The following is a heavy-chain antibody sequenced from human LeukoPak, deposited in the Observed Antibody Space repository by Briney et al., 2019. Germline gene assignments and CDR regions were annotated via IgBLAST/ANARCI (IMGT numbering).Heavy chain of an antibody. CDR2: IYASASA. J-gene: IGHJ5*02. CDR1: GDSISSGGSH. D-gene: IGHD4-17*01. V-gene: IGHV4-61*02. CDR3: AIEPSTANWFDP. Sequence: PSHTLSLTCTVAGDSISSGGSHWSWIRQAAGKGLQWIGRIYASASADYNTSLKSRVTISVDTSKNQLFLKLTSVTAADTAVYYCAIEPSTANWFDPWGQGTLVTVSS.